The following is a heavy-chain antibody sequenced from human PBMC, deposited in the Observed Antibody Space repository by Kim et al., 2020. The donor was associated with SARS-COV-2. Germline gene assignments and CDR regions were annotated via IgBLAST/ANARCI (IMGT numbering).Heavy chain of an antibody. CDR3: ARTYPLRPASPPYYYGMDV. CDR2: IDWDDNK. Sequence: SGPTLVNPTQTLTLTCTFSGFSLNTRGVCVSWIRQPPGKALEWLARIDWDDNKYYGTPLKTRVTISKDTSKNQVVLRMTNMDPVDTATYYCARTYPLRPASPPYYYGMDVWGQGTTVTVS. V-gene: IGHV2-70*12. D-gene: IGHD2-8*01. CDR1: GFSLNTRGVC. J-gene: IGHJ6*02.